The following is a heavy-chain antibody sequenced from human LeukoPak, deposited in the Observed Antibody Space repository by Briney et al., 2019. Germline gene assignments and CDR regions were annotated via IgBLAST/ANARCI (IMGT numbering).Heavy chain of an antibody. D-gene: IGHD3-3*01. CDR2: IYYSGST. CDR1: GVSVSSGSYY. CDR3: ARPGSTYYDFWSGSNKWFDP. J-gene: IGHJ5*02. Sequence: SETQSLTCTVSGVSVSSGSYYWSWIRQPPGKGLEWIGYIYYSGSTNYNPSLKSRVTISVDTSKNQFSLNLSSVTAADTAVYYCARPGSTYYDFWSGSNKWFDPWGQGTLVTVSS. V-gene: IGHV4-61*01.